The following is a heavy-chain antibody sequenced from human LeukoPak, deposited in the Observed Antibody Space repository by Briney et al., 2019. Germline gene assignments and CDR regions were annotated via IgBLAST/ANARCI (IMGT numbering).Heavy chain of an antibody. CDR2: IWYDGSNK. V-gene: IGHV3-33*01. CDR1: GFTFSSYG. Sequence: GGSLRLSCAASGFTFSSYGMHWVRQAPGKGLEWVAVIWYDGSNKYYADSVKGRFTISRDNSKNTLYLQMNSLRAEDTAVYYCARADCSGGSCQIYYYYYYGMDVWGQGTTVTVSS. CDR3: ARADCSGGSCQIYYYYYYGMDV. J-gene: IGHJ6*02. D-gene: IGHD2-15*01.